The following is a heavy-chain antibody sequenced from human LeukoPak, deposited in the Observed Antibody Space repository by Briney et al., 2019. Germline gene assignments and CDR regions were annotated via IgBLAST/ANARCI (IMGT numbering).Heavy chain of an antibody. CDR1: GGSISSGSYY. CDR3: ARGHRGGGSYSYYYYYMDV. D-gene: IGHD1-26*01. J-gene: IGHJ6*03. Sequence: SQTLSLTCTVSGGSISSGSYYWSWIRQPPGKGLEWIGYIYYSGSTNYNPSLKSRVTISVDTSKNQFSLKLSSVTAADTAVYYCARGHRGGGSYSYYYYYMDVWGEGTTVTVSS. V-gene: IGHV4-61*01. CDR2: IYYSGST.